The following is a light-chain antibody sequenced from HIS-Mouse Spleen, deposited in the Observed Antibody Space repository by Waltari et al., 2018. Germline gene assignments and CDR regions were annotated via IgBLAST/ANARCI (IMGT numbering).Light chain of an antibody. Sequence: QSALTQPRSVSGSPGQSVTLSCTGTRSDLGGYNSVSWYQQHPGKAPKLMIYDVSKRPSGVPDRFSGSKSGNTASLTISGLQAEDEADYYCCSYAGSYTFVFGGGTKLTVL. CDR2: DVS. CDR3: CSYAGSYTFV. CDR1: RSDLGGYNS. V-gene: IGLV2-11*01. J-gene: IGLJ2*01.